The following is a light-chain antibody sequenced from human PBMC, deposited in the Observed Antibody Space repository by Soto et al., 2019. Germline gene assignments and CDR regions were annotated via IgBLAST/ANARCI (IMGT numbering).Light chain of an antibody. J-gene: IGKJ1*01. CDR3: QQSYTRT. CDR1: QSISNY. V-gene: IGKV1-39*01. CDR2: AAS. Sequence: DIQLTQSPSSLSASVGDRVSISCRASQSISNYLNWYQQKPGKAPKVLIFAASELQSGVPSRFGGSGSGTDFTLTISSLQPDDFATYYCQQSYTRTFGQGTRVEL.